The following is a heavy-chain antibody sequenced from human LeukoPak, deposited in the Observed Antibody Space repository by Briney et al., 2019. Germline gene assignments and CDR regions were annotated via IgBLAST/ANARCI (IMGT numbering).Heavy chain of an antibody. Sequence: SETLSLTCTVSGGSISSGSYYWSWIRQPAEKGLEWIGRIYTSGSTNYNPSLKSRVTISVDTSKNQFSLKLSSVTAADTAVYYCARDNSYYYGSGSYSVDYWGQGTLVTVSS. CDR1: GGSISSGSYY. CDR3: ARDNSYYYGSGSYSVDY. CDR2: IYTSGST. J-gene: IGHJ4*02. V-gene: IGHV4-61*02. D-gene: IGHD3-10*01.